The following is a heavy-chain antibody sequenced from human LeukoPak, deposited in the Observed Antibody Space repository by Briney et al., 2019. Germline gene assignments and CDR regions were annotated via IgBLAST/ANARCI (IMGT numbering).Heavy chain of an antibody. CDR3: AKGYSSSWYLVDY. J-gene: IGHJ4*02. V-gene: IGHV3-21*01. CDR1: RFTFSSYS. Sequence: GGSLRLSCAASRFTFSSYSMNWVRQAPGKGLEWVSSISSSGSYIYYADSVKGRFTISRDNAKNSLYLQMNSLRAEDTAVYYCAKGYSSSWYLVDYWGQGTLVTVSS. D-gene: IGHD6-13*01. CDR2: ISSSGSYI.